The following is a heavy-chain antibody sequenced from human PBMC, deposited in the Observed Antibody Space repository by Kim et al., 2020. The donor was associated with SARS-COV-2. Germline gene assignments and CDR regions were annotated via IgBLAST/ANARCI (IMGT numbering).Heavy chain of an antibody. CDR1: GGSISSSNW. J-gene: IGHJ4*02. V-gene: IGHV4-4*02. CDR2: IYHSGST. Sequence: SETLSLTCAVSGGSISSSNWSWVRQPPGKGLEWIGEIYHSGSTNYNPSLKSRVTISVDKSKNQFSLKLSSVTAADTAVYYCARRVRITIFGVVTYFDYWGQGTLVTVSS. CDR3: ARRVRITIFGVVTYFDY. D-gene: IGHD3-3*01.